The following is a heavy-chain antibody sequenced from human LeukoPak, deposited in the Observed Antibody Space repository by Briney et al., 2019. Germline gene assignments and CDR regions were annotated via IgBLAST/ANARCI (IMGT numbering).Heavy chain of an antibody. D-gene: IGHD2-2*01. CDR3: AKDLVVSPSIFDY. CDR1: GFTFSSYS. J-gene: IGHJ4*02. V-gene: IGHV3-23*01. Sequence: GGSLRLSCAASGFTFSSYSMNWVRQAPGKGLEWVSAISGSGGSTYYADSVKGRFTISRDNSKNTLYLQMNSLRAEDTAVYYCAKDLVVSPSIFDYWGQGTLVTVSS. CDR2: ISGSGGST.